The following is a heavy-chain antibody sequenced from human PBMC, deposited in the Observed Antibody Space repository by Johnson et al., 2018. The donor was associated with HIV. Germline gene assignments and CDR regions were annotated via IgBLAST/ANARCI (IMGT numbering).Heavy chain of an antibody. Sequence: VQLLESGGGVVRPGGSLRLSCVASGFTFDDYDMTWVRRAPGKGLEWVSGINWNGASTYYADSVKGRFTISRDNSKNTLYLQMNSLRAEDTALYYCAKDRSTGWYPAFDIWGQGTMVTVSS. CDR3: AKDRSTGWYPAFDI. V-gene: IGHV3-20*04. J-gene: IGHJ3*02. CDR2: INWNGAST. D-gene: IGHD6-19*01. CDR1: GFTFDDYD.